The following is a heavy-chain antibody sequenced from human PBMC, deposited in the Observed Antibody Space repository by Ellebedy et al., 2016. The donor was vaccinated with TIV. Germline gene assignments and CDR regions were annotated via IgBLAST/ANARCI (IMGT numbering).Heavy chain of an antibody. CDR1: GFTFSDYY. Sequence: GESLKISCAASGFTFSDYYMSWIRQAPGKGLEWVSYISSSSSYTNYADSVKGRFTISRDNAKNSLYLQMNSLRAEDTAVYYCARDRHFDLWGRGTLVTVSS. CDR3: ARDRHFDL. CDR2: ISSSSSYT. D-gene: IGHD6-6*01. V-gene: IGHV3-11*06. J-gene: IGHJ2*01.